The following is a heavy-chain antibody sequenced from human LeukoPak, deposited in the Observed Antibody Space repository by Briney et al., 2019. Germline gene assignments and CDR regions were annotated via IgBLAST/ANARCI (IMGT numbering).Heavy chain of an antibody. CDR1: GYTFTGYY. V-gene: IGHV1-2*02. D-gene: IGHD5-24*01. J-gene: IGHJ4*02. CDR3: ARVYDGYNSVDY. CDR2: INPNSGGT. Sequence: GASVKVSCKASGYTFTGYYMHWVRQAPGQGLEWMGWINPNSGGTNYAQKFQGRVTMTRDTSISTAYMELGRLRSDDTAVYYCARVYDGYNSVDYWGQGTLVTVSS.